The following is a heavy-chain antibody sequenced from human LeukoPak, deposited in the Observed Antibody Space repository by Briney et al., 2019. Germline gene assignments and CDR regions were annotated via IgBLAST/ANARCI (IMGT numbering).Heavy chain of an antibody. J-gene: IGHJ4*02. CDR1: GYTFTGYY. D-gene: IGHD3-3*01. V-gene: IGHV1-2*02. CDR3: ARDPHRGVTQDY. Sequence: ASVKVSCKASGYTFTGYYMHWVRQAPGQGLEWMGWINPNSGGTNYAQKFQGRVTMTRDTSISTAYMELSRLRSDDTAVYYCARDPHRGVTQDYWGQGTLVTVPS. CDR2: INPNSGGT.